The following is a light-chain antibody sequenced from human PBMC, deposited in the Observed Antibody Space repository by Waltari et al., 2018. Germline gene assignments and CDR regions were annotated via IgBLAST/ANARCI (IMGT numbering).Light chain of an antibody. V-gene: IGKV3-11*01. J-gene: IGKJ4*01. CDR2: DAS. Sequence: EIVLTQSPATLSLFLGARATLSCRASQSVSSYLALYQQKPGQAPRLLIYDASNRATGIPARFSGSGSGTDFTLTISSLEPEDFAVYYCQQRSSWPLTFGGGTKVEIE. CDR1: QSVSSY. CDR3: QQRSSWPLT.